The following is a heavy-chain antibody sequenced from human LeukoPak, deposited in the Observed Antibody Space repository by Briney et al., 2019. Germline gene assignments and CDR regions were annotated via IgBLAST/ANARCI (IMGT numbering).Heavy chain of an antibody. CDR2: MNPNRGNT. D-gene: IGHD6-13*01. Sequence: ASVKVSCKACGYTFPSYDIHWVRQPPGQGLESMGWMNPNRGNTGYAQKFQRRVTMPRNTSIHTAYMALTSLSSEDTAVYYCARSRSTYRYSSSWNTQYYWGRGALVSVCS. CDR1: GYTFPSYD. CDR3: ARSRSTYRYSSSWNTQYY. J-gene: IGHJ4*02. V-gene: IGHV1-8*01.